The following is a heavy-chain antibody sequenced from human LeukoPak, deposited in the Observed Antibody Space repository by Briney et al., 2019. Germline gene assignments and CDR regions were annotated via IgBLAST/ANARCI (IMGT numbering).Heavy chain of an antibody. CDR1: GGSISSSSYY. CDR3: ARARRQQLVGYYYYGMDV. CDR2: IYYSGST. Sequence: PSETLSLTCTVSGGSISSSSYYWGWIRQPPGKGLEWIGSIYYSGSTYYNPSLKSRVTISVDTSKNQFSLKLSSVTAADTAVYYCARARRQQLVGYYYYGMDVWGQGTTVTVSS. V-gene: IGHV4-39*07. D-gene: IGHD6-13*01. J-gene: IGHJ6*02.